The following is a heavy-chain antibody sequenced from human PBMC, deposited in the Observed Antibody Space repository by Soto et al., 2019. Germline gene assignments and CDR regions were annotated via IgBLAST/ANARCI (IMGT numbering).Heavy chain of an antibody. CDR1: GFTFSSYS. CDR3: AKDHGPYDILTGYYDY. V-gene: IGHV3-23*01. D-gene: IGHD3-9*01. J-gene: IGHJ4*02. Sequence: GGSLRLSCAAPGFTFSSYSMSWVRPAPGKGLEWVSAISGSGGSTYYADSVKGRFTISRDNSKNTLYLQMNSLRAEDTAVYYCAKDHGPYDILTGYYDYWGQGTLVTVSS. CDR2: ISGSGGST.